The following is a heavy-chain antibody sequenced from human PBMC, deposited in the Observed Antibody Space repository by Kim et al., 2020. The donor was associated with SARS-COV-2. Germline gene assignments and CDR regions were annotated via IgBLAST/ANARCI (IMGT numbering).Heavy chain of an antibody. V-gene: IGHV3-30-3*01. Sequence: GGSLRLSCAASGFTFSSYAMHWVRQAPGKGLEWVAVISYDGSNKYYADSVKGRFTISRDNSKNTLYLQMNSLRAEDTAVYYCARDPGGITGTMVGTFDYWGQGTLVTVSS. CDR2: ISYDGSNK. J-gene: IGHJ4*02. CDR1: GFTFSSYA. D-gene: IGHD1-20*01. CDR3: ARDPGGITGTMVGTFDY.